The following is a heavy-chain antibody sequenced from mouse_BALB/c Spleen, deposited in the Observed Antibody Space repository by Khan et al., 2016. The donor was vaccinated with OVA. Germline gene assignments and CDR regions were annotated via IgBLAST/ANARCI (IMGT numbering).Heavy chain of an antibody. D-gene: IGHD1-1*01. CDR3: ARENYYGYAVDY. Sequence: EVQLQESGPGLVKPSQSLSLTCTVTGYSITTNYAWDWIRQLPGNKLEWMGYLSYSGSTSYNPSLKSRTSMTRDTSKNQFFLQLNSVTTEDTATYNCARENYYGYAVDYWGQGTSVTVSS. J-gene: IGHJ4*01. V-gene: IGHV3-2*02. CDR2: LSYSGST. CDR1: GYSITTNYA.